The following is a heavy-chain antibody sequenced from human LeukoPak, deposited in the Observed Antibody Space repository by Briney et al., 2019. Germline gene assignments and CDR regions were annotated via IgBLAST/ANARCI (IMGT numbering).Heavy chain of an antibody. V-gene: IGHV4-39*07. J-gene: IGHJ6*03. D-gene: IGHD3-10*01. CDR3: ARRPVYGSGHYYYYYMDV. Sequence: PSETLSLTCTVSGGSINTNNYYWGWIRQPPGKGLEWIGSIYYSGSTFYNPSLKSRITISVDTSKKQFSLKLSSVTAADTAVYYCARRPVYGSGHYYYYYMDVWGKGTTVTVSS. CDR1: GGSINTNNYY. CDR2: IYYSGST.